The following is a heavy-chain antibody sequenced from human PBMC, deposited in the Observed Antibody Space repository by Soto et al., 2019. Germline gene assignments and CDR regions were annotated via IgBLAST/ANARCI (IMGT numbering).Heavy chain of an antibody. CDR1: GGSINSGSYF. Sequence: SETLSLTCSVSGGSINSGSYFWGWVRQPPGKGLEWIGSIYYSGSTYYNPSLRSRVTISVDTSKNQFSLKLSSVTAADTAVFYCARHYSSGSRNWFDPWGQGTPVTVSS. CDR3: ARHYSSGSRNWFDP. D-gene: IGHD6-19*01. J-gene: IGHJ5*02. V-gene: IGHV4-39*01. CDR2: IYYSGST.